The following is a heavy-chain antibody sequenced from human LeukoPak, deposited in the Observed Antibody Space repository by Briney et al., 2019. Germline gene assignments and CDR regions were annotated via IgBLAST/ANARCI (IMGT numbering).Heavy chain of an antibody. CDR1: GFTFNNYG. V-gene: IGHV3-23*01. J-gene: IGHJ4*02. CDR2: ISETGYST. CDR3: ARGSGADSSGYYVTPAAIDY. Sequence: PGGSLRLSCAASGFTFNNYGMSWVRQAPGKGLEWVSSISETGYSTYYADSVKGRFTVSRDNSKNTLYLQMNSLRAEDTAVYYCARGSGADSSGYYVTPAAIDYWGQGTLVTVAS. D-gene: IGHD3-22*01.